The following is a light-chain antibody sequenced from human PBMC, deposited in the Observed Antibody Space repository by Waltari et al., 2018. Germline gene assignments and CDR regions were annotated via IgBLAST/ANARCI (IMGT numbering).Light chain of an antibody. Sequence: DIHMTQSPSSLSAPVGDRVAITCQASQDIKQSLNWFHQKPGTAPEVLIFDASNSQTGAPSRFSGSGSGTDFTFTISSLQPEDMGTYYCQQYHSVPLTFGGGTTVEIK. J-gene: IGKJ4*01. CDR1: QDIKQS. V-gene: IGKV1-33*01. CDR3: QQYHSVPLT. CDR2: DAS.